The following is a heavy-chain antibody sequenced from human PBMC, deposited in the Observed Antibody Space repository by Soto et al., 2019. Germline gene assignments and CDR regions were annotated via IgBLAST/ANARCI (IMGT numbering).Heavy chain of an antibody. CDR1: GYTFTAYY. J-gene: IGHJ4*02. CDR2: INPNNGGT. V-gene: IGHV1-2*02. D-gene: IGHD3-10*01. CDR3: ARSPVRDYFGY. Sequence: ASVKVSCKASGYTFTAYYMHWVRQAPGQGLEWMGWINPNNGGTNYAQKFHGRVTMTRDTSISTVYMERSRLRSDDTAVYYCARSPVRDYFGYWGQGTLVTVSS.